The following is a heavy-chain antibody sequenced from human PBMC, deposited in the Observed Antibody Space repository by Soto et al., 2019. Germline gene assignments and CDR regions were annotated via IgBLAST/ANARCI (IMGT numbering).Heavy chain of an antibody. CDR3: ARLLDSRGFDY. CDR1: GGSISSSSYY. CDR2: IYYSGST. Sequence: KPSETLSLTCTVSGGSISSSSYYWGWIRQPPGKGLEWIGSIYYSGSTYYNPSLKSRVTISVDTSKNQFSLKLSSVTAADTAVYYCARLLDSRGFDYWGQGTLVTVSS. D-gene: IGHD3-10*01. J-gene: IGHJ4*02. V-gene: IGHV4-39*01.